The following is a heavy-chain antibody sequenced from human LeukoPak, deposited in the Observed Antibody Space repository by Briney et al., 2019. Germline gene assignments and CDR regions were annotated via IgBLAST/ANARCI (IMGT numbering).Heavy chain of an antibody. CDR3: VRHNHMDV. CDR2: INLSGGST. J-gene: IGHJ6*02. Sequence: GASVKVSCKASGYTFTTYSMHWVRQAPGQGLEWMAIINLSGGSTDYTQKFQGRVTMTRDTSTSTVYMELSSLGSEDTAVYYCVRHNHMDVWGQGTTVTVSS. CDR1: GYTFTTYS. V-gene: IGHV1-46*01.